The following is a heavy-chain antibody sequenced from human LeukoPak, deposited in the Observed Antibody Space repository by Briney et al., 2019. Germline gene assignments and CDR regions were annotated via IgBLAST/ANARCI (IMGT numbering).Heavy chain of an antibody. CDR3: VKPYYFSSGSLT. V-gene: IGHV3-7*02. Sequence: GGSLRLSCAASGLTFSSYSMNSVRQAPGKGLERVATINQAGSEKYFMDSLKGRLIISRANAKNSLHLQMNSLRAEDTAVYYCVKPYYFSSGSLTWGQGTLVTVSS. CDR1: GLTFSSYS. D-gene: IGHD3-10*01. J-gene: IGHJ5*02. CDR2: INQAGSEK.